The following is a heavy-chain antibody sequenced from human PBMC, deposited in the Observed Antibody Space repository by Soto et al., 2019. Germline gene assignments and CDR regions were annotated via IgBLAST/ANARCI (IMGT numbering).Heavy chain of an antibody. CDR3: ARMATFGSLNWFDP. V-gene: IGHV1-8*02. CDR1: GYTFTNND. J-gene: IGHJ5*02. CDR2: MNPGSGDT. Sequence: AASVKVSCKASGYTFTNNDVSWVRQVTGQGLEWMGWMNPGSGDTGYAQKFQGRVTMTRDISIATAYMELNSLTSEDTAIYYCARMATFGSLNWFDPWGQGAQVTVSS. D-gene: IGHD3-16*01.